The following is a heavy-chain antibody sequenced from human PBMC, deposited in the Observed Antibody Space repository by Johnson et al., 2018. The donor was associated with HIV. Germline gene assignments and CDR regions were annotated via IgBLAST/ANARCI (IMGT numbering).Heavy chain of an antibody. V-gene: IGHV3-30*02. Sequence: QVQLVESGGGVVQPGRSLRLSCAASGFTFSSYGMHWVRQAPGKGLEWVAFIRYDGSNKYYADSVKGRFTISRDNAKNSLYLQMNSLRAEDTALYYCAKDIHMVAPRRAFDIWGQGTMVIVTS. J-gene: IGHJ3*02. CDR3: AKDIHMVAPRRAFDI. CDR1: GFTFSSYG. D-gene: IGHD2-15*01. CDR2: IRYDGSNK.